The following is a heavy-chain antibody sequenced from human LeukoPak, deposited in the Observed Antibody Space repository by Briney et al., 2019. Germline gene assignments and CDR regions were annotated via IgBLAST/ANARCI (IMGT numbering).Heavy chain of an antibody. J-gene: IGHJ4*02. D-gene: IGHD2-2*01. CDR1: GYTSTGYY. Sequence: ASVKVSCKASGYTSTGYYMHWVRQAPGQGLEWMGQINPNSGGTNYAQKFQGRVTMTRDTSISTAYMELSRLRSDDTAVYYCARDYRYCSSTSCDGFDYWGQGTLVTVSS. V-gene: IGHV1-2*06. CDR2: INPNSGGT. CDR3: ARDYRYCSSTSCDGFDY.